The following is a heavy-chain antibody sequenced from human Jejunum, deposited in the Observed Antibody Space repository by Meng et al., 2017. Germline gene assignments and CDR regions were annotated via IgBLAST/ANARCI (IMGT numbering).Heavy chain of an antibody. Sequence: GGSLRLSCAASGFTFSSYAMNWVRQAPGKGLEWVSVISGSGGITYYGESVKGRFTVSRDNSKNTLYLEMDSLRAEDTAVYYCAKVTDVSRTYYNSVLDIWGQGTMVTVSS. D-gene: IGHD3-10*01. CDR1: GFTFSSYA. CDR3: AKVTDVSRTYYNSVLDI. CDR2: ISGSGGIT. J-gene: IGHJ3*02. V-gene: IGHV3-23*01.